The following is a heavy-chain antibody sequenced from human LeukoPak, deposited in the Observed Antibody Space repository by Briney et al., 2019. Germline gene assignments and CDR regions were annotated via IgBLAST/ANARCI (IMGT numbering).Heavy chain of an antibody. V-gene: IGHV1-8*03. J-gene: IGHJ3*02. Sequence: GASVKVSCKASGYTFTSYDINWVRQATGQGLEWMGWMNPNSGNTGYAQKFQGRVTITRNTSISTAYMELSSLRSEDTAVYYCARGRVYKRAFDIWGQGTMVTVSS. D-gene: IGHD5-24*01. CDR1: GYTFTSYD. CDR3: ARGRVYKRAFDI. CDR2: MNPNSGNT.